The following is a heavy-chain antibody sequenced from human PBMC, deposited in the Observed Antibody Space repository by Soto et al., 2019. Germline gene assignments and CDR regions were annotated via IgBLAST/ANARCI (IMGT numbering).Heavy chain of an antibody. CDR1: GFTFSSYG. Sequence: GGSLRLSCAASGFTFSSYGMHWVRQAPGKGLEWVAVISYDGSNKYYADSVKGRFTISRDNSKNTLYLQMNSLRAEDTAVYYCAKDRGTTGYYYYYYGMDVWGPGTPVTVSS. V-gene: IGHV3-30*18. CDR3: AKDRGTTGYYYYYYGMDV. D-gene: IGHD1-1*01. CDR2: ISYDGSNK. J-gene: IGHJ6*02.